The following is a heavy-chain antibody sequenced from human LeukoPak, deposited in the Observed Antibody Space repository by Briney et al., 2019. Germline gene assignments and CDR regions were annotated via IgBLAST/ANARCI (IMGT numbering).Heavy chain of an antibody. J-gene: IGHJ4*02. Sequence: GRSLRLSCAASGFNFRSYGMHWVRQAPGKGLEWVAVISYDGTNNYYVDSVKGRFTISRDNSQSTLYLEMNSLRAEDTAVYYCAKGCFHDSSGYSEYYFDNWGQGTLVTVSS. V-gene: IGHV3-30*18. CDR2: ISYDGTNN. D-gene: IGHD3-22*01. CDR1: GFNFRSYG. CDR3: AKGCFHDSSGYSEYYFDN.